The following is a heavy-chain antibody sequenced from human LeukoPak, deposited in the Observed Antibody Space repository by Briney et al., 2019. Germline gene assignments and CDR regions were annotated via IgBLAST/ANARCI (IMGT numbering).Heavy chain of an antibody. Sequence: ASVKVSCKASGYTFTGYYMRWVRQAPGQGLEWMGWINPNSGGANYAQKFQGRVTMTRDTSISTAYMELSRLRSDDTAVYYCARLNVAVAGTKSDYWGQGTLVTVSS. V-gene: IGHV1-2*02. CDR1: GYTFTGYY. CDR2: INPNSGGA. CDR3: ARLNVAVAGTKSDY. J-gene: IGHJ4*02. D-gene: IGHD6-19*01.